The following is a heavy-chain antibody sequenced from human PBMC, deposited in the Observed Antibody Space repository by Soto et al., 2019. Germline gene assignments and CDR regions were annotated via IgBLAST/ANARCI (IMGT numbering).Heavy chain of an antibody. CDR3: ARRRGAAADYFDY. D-gene: IGHD6-13*01. CDR1: GFTFSDYY. V-gene: IGHV3-11*05. CDR2: ISSSTTHT. J-gene: IGHJ4*02. Sequence: QVQLVESGGGLVKPGGFLRLSCAVSGFTFSDYYMTWIGQAPGKGLEWVSYISSSTTHTNYADSVKDRFTISRDNAKNSLFLQMNSLRAEDTAVYYCARRRGAAADYFDYGGQRTLVTVSS.